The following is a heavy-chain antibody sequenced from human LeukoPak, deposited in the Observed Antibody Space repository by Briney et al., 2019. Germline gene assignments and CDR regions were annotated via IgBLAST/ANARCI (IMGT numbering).Heavy chain of an antibody. CDR2: IYYSGST. CDR1: GCSISSGGYY. V-gene: IGHV4-31*03. Sequence: PSQTLTLTCTVSGCSISSGGYYWSWIRQHPGKGLEWIVYIYYSGSTYYNPSLKSRVTISVDTSKNQFSLKLSSVTAADTAVYYCARDVRQTGIAAAGTNWFDPWGQGTLVTVSS. J-gene: IGHJ5*02. D-gene: IGHD6-13*01. CDR3: ARDVRQTGIAAAGTNWFDP.